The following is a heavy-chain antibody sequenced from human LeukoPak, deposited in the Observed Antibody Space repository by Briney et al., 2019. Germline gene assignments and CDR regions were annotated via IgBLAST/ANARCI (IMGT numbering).Heavy chain of an antibody. Sequence: GASVKVSCKVSGYTLTELSMHWVRQAPGKGLEWMGGFDPEDGETIYAQKFQGRVTMTEDTSTDTAYMELSSLRSEDTAVYYCAAFTHLEFSVTMVRGVFDYWGQGTLVTVSS. D-gene: IGHD3-10*01. CDR3: AAFTHLEFSVTMVRGVFDY. CDR2: FDPEDGET. V-gene: IGHV1-24*01. J-gene: IGHJ4*02. CDR1: GYTLTELS.